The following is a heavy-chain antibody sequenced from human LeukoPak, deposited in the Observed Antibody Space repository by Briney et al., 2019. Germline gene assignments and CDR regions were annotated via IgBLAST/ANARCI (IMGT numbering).Heavy chain of an antibody. Sequence: SETLSLTCTVSNFSVSSHYYWGWVRQPPGKGLEWIGAVFHTGSPYYNPSLKSRVTISIDTSKKEFSLDLGSVTAADTAIYYCARLSYGYDPYFFDYWGHGTLVTVSS. CDR2: VFHTGSP. D-gene: IGHD5-12*01. CDR3: ARLSYGYDPYFFDY. CDR1: NFSVSSHYY. J-gene: IGHJ4*01. V-gene: IGHV4-38-2*02.